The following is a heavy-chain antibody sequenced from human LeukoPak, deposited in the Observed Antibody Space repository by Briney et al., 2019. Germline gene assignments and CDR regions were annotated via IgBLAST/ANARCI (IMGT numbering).Heavy chain of an antibody. CDR2: IYTSGST. D-gene: IGHD5-18*01. CDR1: GGPISSGSYY. V-gene: IGHV4-61*02. J-gene: IGHJ5*02. Sequence: SETLSLTCTVSGGPISSGSYYWSWIRQPAGKGLEWIGRIYTSGSTNYNPSLKSRVTISVDTSKKQFSLKLGSVTAADTAVYYCARDSAVADPIGFDPWGQGTLVTVSS. CDR3: ARDSAVADPIGFDP.